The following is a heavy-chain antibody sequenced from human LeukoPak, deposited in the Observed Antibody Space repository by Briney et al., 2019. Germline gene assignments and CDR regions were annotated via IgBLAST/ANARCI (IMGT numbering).Heavy chain of an antibody. CDR2: ISHIGRT. CDR1: GDSFSSHY. CDR3: ARDPGRSKFDY. D-gene: IGHD1-14*01. J-gene: IGHJ4*02. Sequence: SETLSLTCAVSGDSFSSHYWTWIRQSPGTGLEWIGYISHIGRTNYNPSLKSRVTISIDTSKNQFSLKLRSVTAADTAVYYCARDPGRSKFDYWGQGTLVTVSS. V-gene: IGHV4-59*11.